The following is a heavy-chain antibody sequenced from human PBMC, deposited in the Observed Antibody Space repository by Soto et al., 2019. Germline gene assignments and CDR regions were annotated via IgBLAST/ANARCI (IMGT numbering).Heavy chain of an antibody. D-gene: IGHD3-3*01. Sequence: QGQLVESGGGVVQPGRSLRLSCVASGFTFSSYGMHWVRQAPGMGLEWVAVIWYDGSNKYYADSVQGRFTFSRDNSKNTGYLHRNSLRAEDTAVYYGARGSYEVADPGTGAFAIGGHGRRVSVSS. CDR3: ARGSYEVADPGTGAFAI. J-gene: IGHJ3*02. V-gene: IGHV3-33*01. CDR2: IWYDGSNK. CDR1: GFTFSSYG.